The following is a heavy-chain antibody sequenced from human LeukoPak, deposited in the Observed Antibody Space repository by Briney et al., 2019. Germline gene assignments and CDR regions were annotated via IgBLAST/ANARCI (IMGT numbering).Heavy chain of an antibody. CDR2: IYYSGST. CDR3: ARDDGDYSFDY. J-gene: IGHJ4*02. V-gene: IGHV4-59*01. CDR1: GGSISSYY. D-gene: IGHD4-17*01. Sequence: SETLSLTCTVSGGSISSYYWSWIRQPPGKGLEWIGYIYYSGSTNYNPSLKSRVTISVDTPKNQFSLKLSSVTAADTAVYYCARDDGDYSFDYWGQGTLVTVSS.